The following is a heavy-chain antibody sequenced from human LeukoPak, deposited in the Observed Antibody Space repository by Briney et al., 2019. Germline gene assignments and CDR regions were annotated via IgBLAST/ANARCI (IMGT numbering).Heavy chain of an antibody. CDR1: GGSINSYY. CDR2: IYYSGST. CDR3: ARDNYDFWSGYPDAFDI. D-gene: IGHD3-3*01. Sequence: SETLSLTCTVSGGSINSYYWSWIRQPPGKGLEWIGYIYYSGSTNYNPSLKSRVTISVDTSKNQFSLKLSSVTAADTAVYYCARDNYDFWSGYPDAFDIWGQGTMVTVSS. J-gene: IGHJ3*02. V-gene: IGHV4-59*01.